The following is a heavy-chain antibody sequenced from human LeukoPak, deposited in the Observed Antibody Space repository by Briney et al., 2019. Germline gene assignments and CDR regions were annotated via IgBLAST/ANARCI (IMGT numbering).Heavy chain of an antibody. CDR3: ARDRPGGSSLDC. D-gene: IGHD6-13*01. J-gene: IGHJ4*02. CDR2: IHSSGST. V-gene: IGHV4-59*01. Sequence: SETLSLTCTVSGGSISGDYWSWIRQSPGKRLEWIAYIHSSGSTSYNPSLKSRVTISVDTSKNEFSLKLTSVSAADTAVYYCARDRPGGSSLDCWGQGTLVTVSS. CDR1: GGSISGDY.